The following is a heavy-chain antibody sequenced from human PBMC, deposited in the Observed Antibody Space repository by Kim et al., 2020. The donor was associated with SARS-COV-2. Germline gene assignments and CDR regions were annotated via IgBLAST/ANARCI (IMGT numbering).Heavy chain of an antibody. D-gene: IGHD6-13*01. CDR2: IYSGGST. Sequence: GGSLRLSCAASGFTVSSNYMSWVRQAPGKGLEWVSVIYSGGSTYYADSVKGRFTISRDNSKNTLYLQMNSLRAEDTAVYYCARSIAAAGEFDSWGQGTLVTVSS. J-gene: IGHJ4*02. CDR3: ARSIAAAGEFDS. CDR1: GFTVSSNY. V-gene: IGHV3-53*01.